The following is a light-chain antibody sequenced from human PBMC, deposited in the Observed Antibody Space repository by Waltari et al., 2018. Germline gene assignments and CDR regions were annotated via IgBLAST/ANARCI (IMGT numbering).Light chain of an antibody. CDR2: GAS. CDR1: QSFSSN. CDR3: QQYNNWPGT. Sequence: EIVMTQSPATLSVSPGERATLSCRAIQSFSSNLAWYQQKPGQAPRLLIYGASTRATGIPARFSGSGSGTEFTLTISSLQSEDFAVYYCQQYNNWPGTFGQGTKVEIK. V-gene: IGKV3-15*01. J-gene: IGKJ1*01.